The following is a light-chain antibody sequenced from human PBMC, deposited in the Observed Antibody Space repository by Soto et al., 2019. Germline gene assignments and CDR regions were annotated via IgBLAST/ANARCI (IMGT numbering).Light chain of an antibody. CDR3: MQGTYWPLT. CDR1: QSLVHSNGNTY. Sequence: DVVVTQSPLSLPVTLGQPASISCRSSQSLVHSNGNTYLNWFHQRPGQSPRRLIYKVSNRDAGVPDRFSGSGSGTDFTLKISSVEAEDVGVYYCMQGTYWPLTFGGGTRVEIK. J-gene: IGKJ4*01. CDR2: KVS. V-gene: IGKV2-30*02.